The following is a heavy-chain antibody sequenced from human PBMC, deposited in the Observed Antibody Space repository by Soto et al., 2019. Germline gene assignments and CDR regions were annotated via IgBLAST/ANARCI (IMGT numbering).Heavy chain of an antibody. CDR1: GFTFSSYG. J-gene: IGHJ4*02. Sequence: GGSLRLSCAASGFTFSSYGMHWVRQAPGKGLEWVAVISYDGSNKYYADSVKGRFTISRDNSKNTLYLQMSSLRVEDTAVYYCAKDWYHTIDSWGQGIPVTVSS. D-gene: IGHD1-20*01. V-gene: IGHV3-30*18. CDR3: AKDWYHTIDS. CDR2: ISYDGSNK.